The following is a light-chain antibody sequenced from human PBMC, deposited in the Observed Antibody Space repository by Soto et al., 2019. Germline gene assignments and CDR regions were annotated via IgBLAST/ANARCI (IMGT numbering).Light chain of an antibody. CDR3: SSYTSSNTLV. CDR2: EAN. J-gene: IGLJ1*01. CDR1: SSDVGSYNL. V-gene: IGLV2-14*02. Sequence: QSALTQPASVSGSPGQSITISCTGTSSDVGSYNLVSWYQQHPGKAPKLMIYEANKRPSGVSNRFSGSKSGSTASLTISGLQAEDEADYYCSSYTSSNTLVFGTGTKLTVL.